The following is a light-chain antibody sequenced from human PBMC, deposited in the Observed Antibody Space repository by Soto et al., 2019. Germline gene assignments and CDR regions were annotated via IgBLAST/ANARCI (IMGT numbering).Light chain of an antibody. CDR1: QSVSTNS. J-gene: IGKJ1*01. CDR3: QQYVTSSPRT. CDR2: GAS. V-gene: IGKV3-20*01. Sequence: EIVLTQSPDTLSLSPGERATLSCRASQSVSTNSLAWYQQRPGQAPRPLIYGASSRATGTPDRFSGSGSGTDFTLIISRLEPEDFAVYYCQQYVTSSPRTFGQGTKVDIK.